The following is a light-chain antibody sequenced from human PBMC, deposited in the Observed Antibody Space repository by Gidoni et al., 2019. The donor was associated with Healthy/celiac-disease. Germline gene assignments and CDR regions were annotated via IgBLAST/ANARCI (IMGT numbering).Light chain of an antibody. V-gene: IGKV2-28*01. CDR3: MHALQTPLT. CDR2: LGS. CDR1: QSLLHSTGYNA. Sequence: DVVMTQSPLSLPVIPGEPASISCRSSQSLLHSTGYNALDWYLQKPWQSPQLLIYLGSDRASCCTDRFSGSVSGTDFTLKISRVYAEDVGVYDCMHALQTPLTFGGGTKVEIK. J-gene: IGKJ4*01.